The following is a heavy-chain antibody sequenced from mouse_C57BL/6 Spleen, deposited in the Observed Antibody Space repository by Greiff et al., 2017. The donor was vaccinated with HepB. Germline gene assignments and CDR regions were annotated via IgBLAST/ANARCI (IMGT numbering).Heavy chain of an antibody. CDR3: TLTTGYNYAMDY. J-gene: IGHJ4*01. CDR2: IDPENGDT. V-gene: IGHV14-4*01. D-gene: IGHD1-3*01. Sequence: EVKLQESGAELVRPGASVKLSCTASGFNIKDDYMHWVKQRPEQGLEWIGWIDPENGDTEYASKFQGKATITADTSSNTAYLQLSSLTSEDTAVYYCTLTTGYNYAMDYWGQGTSVTVSS. CDR1: GFNIKDDY.